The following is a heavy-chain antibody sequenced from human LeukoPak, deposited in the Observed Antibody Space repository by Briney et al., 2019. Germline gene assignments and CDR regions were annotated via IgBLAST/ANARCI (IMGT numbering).Heavy chain of an antibody. CDR2: IYYSGST. J-gene: IGHJ4*02. CDR1: GGSISSSSYY. D-gene: IGHD3-3*01. CDR3: AIIFFWSGQRHFDY. Sequence: PSETLSLTYTVSGGSISSSSYYWGWIRQPPGKGLEWIGSIYYSGSTYYNPSLKSRVTISVDTSKNQFSLKLSSVTAADTAVYYCAIIFFWSGQRHFDYWGQGTLVTVSS. V-gene: IGHV4-39*01.